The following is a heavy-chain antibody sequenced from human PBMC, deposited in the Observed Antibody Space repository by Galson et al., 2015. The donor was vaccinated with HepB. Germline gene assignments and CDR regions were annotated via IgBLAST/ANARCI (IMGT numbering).Heavy chain of an antibody. CDR3: AREIATSGVYYYSAMDV. J-gene: IGHJ6*02. Sequence: SLRLSCADSRYTFSTYAMNWVRQAPGKGLEWVAVISYDGSNKYYIDSVKGRFTISRDNSKNTLYLQMNSLRAEDTAVYYCAREIATSGVYYYSAMDVWGQGTTVIVSS. CDR1: RYTFSTYA. CDR2: ISYDGSNK. D-gene: IGHD6-13*01. V-gene: IGHV3-30*04.